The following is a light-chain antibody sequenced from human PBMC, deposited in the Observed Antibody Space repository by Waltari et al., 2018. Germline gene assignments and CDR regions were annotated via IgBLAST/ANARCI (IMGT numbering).Light chain of an antibody. V-gene: IGKV3-20*01. CDR1: QSISKY. CDR2: HAP. J-gene: IGKJ1*01. Sequence: DIVLPQSPGTLSLSPGERATRSCRASQSISKYFAWYQQKPGQAPRLLIYHAPSRAAGIPDRFSGSGSGTDFSLSISRLEPEDFAVYYCQHYESLPVTFGQGTKVEIK. CDR3: QHYESLPVT.